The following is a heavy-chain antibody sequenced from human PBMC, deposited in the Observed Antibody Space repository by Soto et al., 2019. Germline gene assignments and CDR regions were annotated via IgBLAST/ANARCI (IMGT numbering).Heavy chain of an antibody. D-gene: IGHD3-3*01. V-gene: IGHV3-23*01. CDR1: GFTFSSYA. J-gene: IGHJ6*03. CDR3: AKGALTIFGVVIHYYYMDG. Sequence: EVQLLESGGGLVQPGGSLRLSCAASGFTFSSYAMSWVRQAPGKGLEWVSAISGSGGSTYYADSVKGRFTISRDNSKNTLYLQRNSLRAEDTAVYYCAKGALTIFGVVIHYYYMDGWGKGTTVTVSS. CDR2: ISGSGGST.